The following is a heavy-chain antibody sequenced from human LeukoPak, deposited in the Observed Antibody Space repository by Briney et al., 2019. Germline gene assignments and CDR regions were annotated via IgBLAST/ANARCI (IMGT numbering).Heavy chain of an antibody. CDR3: ARGYYDSSGYLLDP. CDR1: GYTFTGYY. Sequence: ASVTVSFKASGYTFTGYYMHWVRQAPGQGLAWMGWINPNSGGTSYAQKFQGRATMTRDTSISTAYMELSRLRSDDTAVYYCARGYYDSSGYLLDPWGQGTLVTVSS. CDR2: INPNSGGT. V-gene: IGHV1-2*02. D-gene: IGHD3-22*01. J-gene: IGHJ5*02.